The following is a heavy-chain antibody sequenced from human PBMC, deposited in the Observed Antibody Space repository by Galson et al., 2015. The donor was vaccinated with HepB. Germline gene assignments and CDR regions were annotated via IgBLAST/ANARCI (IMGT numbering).Heavy chain of an antibody. CDR1: GGSFNKYV. CDR3: ARATGHSYAVHYYYYYGMDV. D-gene: IGHD3-16*01. CDR2: IIPMFGTA. J-gene: IGHJ6*02. Sequence: SVKVSCKASGGSFNKYVISWVRQAPGQGLEWMGGIIPMFGTANYAQKFQDRVKITADESTNTAYMELSSLRSEDSAVYYCARATGHSYAVHYYYYYGMDVWGQGTTVTVSS. V-gene: IGHV1-69*13.